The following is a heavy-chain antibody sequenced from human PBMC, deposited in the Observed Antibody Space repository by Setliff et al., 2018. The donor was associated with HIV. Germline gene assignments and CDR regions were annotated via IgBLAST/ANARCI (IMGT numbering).Heavy chain of an antibody. J-gene: IGHJ6*03. D-gene: IGHD3-10*01. Sequence: PGGSLRLSCVASGFIFSTYSMNWVRQAPGKGLEWVSSISSDSSHIYFADSVKGRFTISRDNSKNTLYLQMNSLRAEDTAVYYCAKDAYYYGSGIDYYYMDVWGKGTTVTVSS. CDR2: ISSDSSHI. V-gene: IGHV3-21*01. CDR3: AKDAYYYGSGIDYYYMDV. CDR1: GFIFSTYS.